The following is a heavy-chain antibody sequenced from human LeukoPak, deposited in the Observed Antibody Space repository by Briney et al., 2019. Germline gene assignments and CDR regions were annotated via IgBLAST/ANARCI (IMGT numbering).Heavy chain of an antibody. CDR2: IYYSGST. CDR3: ARGELVGVGVISVGWFDP. CDR1: GDSVSNGNYY. Sequence: SETLSLTCTVSGDSVSNGNYYWSWLRQPPGKALEWIGYIYYSGSTYYNPSLEGRVTISVDTSKNQFSVKLRSVTAADTAVYYCARGELVGVGVISVGWFDPWGQGTLVTVSS. D-gene: IGHD3-10*01. J-gene: IGHJ5*02. V-gene: IGHV4-61*01.